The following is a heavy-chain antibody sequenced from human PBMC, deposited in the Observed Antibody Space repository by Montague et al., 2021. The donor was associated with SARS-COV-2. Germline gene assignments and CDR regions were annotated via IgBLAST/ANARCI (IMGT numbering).Heavy chain of an antibody. CDR3: HL. V-gene: IGHV4-59*01. CDR2: IYYTGST. CDR1: GGSLTNYY. J-gene: IGHJ6*01. Sequence: LVKPTQTLTLTCTVSGGSLTNYYWSWIRQPPGKGLEWIGYIYYTGSTTYNPSLESRVTMSVDTSKNQFSLHQGPIGLPPGTLLQEHLWG.